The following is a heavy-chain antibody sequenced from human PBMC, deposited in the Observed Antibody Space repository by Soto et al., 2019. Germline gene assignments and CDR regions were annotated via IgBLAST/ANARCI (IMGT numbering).Heavy chain of an antibody. J-gene: IGHJ5*02. CDR2: TYYSSRWYN. CDR1: GDSVSSNSAA. CDR3: AVEYIASSGWFDP. Sequence: SQTLSLICAISGDSVSSNSAAWNWIRQSPSRGLEWLGRTYYSSRWYNDYAVSVKSRITINPDTSKNQFSLQLNSVTPEDTAVYYCAVEYIASSGWFDPWGQGTLVTVSS. V-gene: IGHV6-1*01. D-gene: IGHD6-6*01.